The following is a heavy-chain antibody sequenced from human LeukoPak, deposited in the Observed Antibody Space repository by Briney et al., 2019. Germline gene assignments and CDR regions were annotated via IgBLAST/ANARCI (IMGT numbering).Heavy chain of an antibody. V-gene: IGHV3-30*18. J-gene: IGHJ4*02. CDR1: RFTFSSCG. Sequence: GGSLRLSCAAPRFTFSSCGMHWARKATGKGLEWVAVISSGGTTKYYADSVKGRFTISRDNSKNTLYLQMNSLRGEDAAVYFCAKDDCGGDCYPDFWGQGTLVTVSS. CDR2: ISSGGTTK. CDR3: AKDDCGGDCYPDF. D-gene: IGHD2-21*02.